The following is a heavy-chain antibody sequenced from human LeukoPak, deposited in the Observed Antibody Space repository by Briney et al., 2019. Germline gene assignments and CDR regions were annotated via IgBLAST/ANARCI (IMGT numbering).Heavy chain of an antibody. Sequence: SETLSLTCTVSGYSISSGYYWGSIRQPPGKGLEWIGSIYHSGSTYYNPSLKSRVTISVDTSKNQFSLNLTSVTAADAAVYYCARDLGYSGFDWAPWGQGTLVTVSS. CDR1: GYSISSGYY. CDR2: IYHSGST. CDR3: ARDLGYSGFDWAP. D-gene: IGHD5-12*01. J-gene: IGHJ5*02. V-gene: IGHV4-38-2*02.